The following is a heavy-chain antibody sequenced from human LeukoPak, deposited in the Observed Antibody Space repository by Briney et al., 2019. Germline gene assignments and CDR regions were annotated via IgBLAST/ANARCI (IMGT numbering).Heavy chain of an antibody. Sequence: SGGSLRLSCAASGFTFSSYGMHWVRQAPGKGLEWVAVISYDGSNKYYADSVKGRFTISRDNSKNTLYLQMNSLRAEDTAVYYCAKVVESSGWYDYGMDAWGQGTTVTVSS. V-gene: IGHV3-30*18. CDR3: AKVVESSGWYDYGMDA. CDR1: GFTFSSYG. J-gene: IGHJ6*02. D-gene: IGHD6-19*01. CDR2: ISYDGSNK.